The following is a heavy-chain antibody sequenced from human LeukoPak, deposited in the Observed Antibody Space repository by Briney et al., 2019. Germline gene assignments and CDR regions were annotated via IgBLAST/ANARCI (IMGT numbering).Heavy chain of an antibody. CDR3: AELGITMIGGV. CDR2: TRNKANSYTT. V-gene: IGHV3-72*01. D-gene: IGHD3-10*02. CDR1: GFTFSDHY. J-gene: IGHJ6*04. Sequence: GGSLRLSCAASGFTFSDHYMDWVRQAPGKGLEWVGRTRNKANSYTTEYAASVKGRFTISRDNAKNSLYLQMNSLRAEDTAVYYCAELGITMIGGVWGKGTTVTISS.